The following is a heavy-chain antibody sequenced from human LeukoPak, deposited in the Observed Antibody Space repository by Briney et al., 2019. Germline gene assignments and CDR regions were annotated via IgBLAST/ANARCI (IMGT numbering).Heavy chain of an antibody. Sequence: PGRSLRLPCAASGFTFSNFAMHWVRQTPGKGLAWVALIPDDGSNKYYADSVKGRFTISRDNSKNTLYLQMNSLRAEDTAVYYCARDGGDYNTYYFDYWGQGTLVTVSS. CDR1: GFTFSNFA. J-gene: IGHJ4*02. CDR2: IPDDGSNK. CDR3: ARDGGDYNTYYFDY. D-gene: IGHD4-17*01. V-gene: IGHV3-30-3*01.